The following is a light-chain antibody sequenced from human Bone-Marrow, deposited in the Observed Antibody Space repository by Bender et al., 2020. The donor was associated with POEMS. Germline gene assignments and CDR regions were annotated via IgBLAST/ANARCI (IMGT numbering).Light chain of an antibody. CDR1: SSDVGSYNL. Sequence: QSALTQPPSASGSLGQSITISCTGTSSDVGSYNLVSWYQQYPDKAPKLMIYEVTKRPSGVSNRFSGSKSGNTASLTISGLQSEDEADYYCCSYAVRGIFGTGTKVTVL. CDR2: EVT. V-gene: IGLV2-23*02. CDR3: CSYAVRGI. J-gene: IGLJ1*01.